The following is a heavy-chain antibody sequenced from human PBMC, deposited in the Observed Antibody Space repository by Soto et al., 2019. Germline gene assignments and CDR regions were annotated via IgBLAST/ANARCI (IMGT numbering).Heavy chain of an antibody. D-gene: IGHD1-26*01. CDR3: ARAQWELLPDY. Sequence: PGGSLRLSCAASGFTFSSYWMSWVRQAPGKGLEGVANIKQDGSEKYYVDSVKGRFTISRDNAKNSLYLQMNSLRAEDTAVYYCARAQWELLPDYWGQGTLVTVSS. J-gene: IGHJ4*02. V-gene: IGHV3-7*03. CDR2: IKQDGSEK. CDR1: GFTFSSYW.